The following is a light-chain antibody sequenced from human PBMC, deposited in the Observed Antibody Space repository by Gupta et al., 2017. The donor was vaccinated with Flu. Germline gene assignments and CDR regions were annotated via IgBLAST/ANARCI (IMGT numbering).Light chain of an antibody. V-gene: IGLV3-1*01. CDR1: KLGDKY. J-gene: IGLJ2*01. Sequence: SYELTPPPSLSASPGQTASITCSGDKLGDKYVCWYQQRPGQAPVLIIYQDNERPSGIPERFSGSNSGTTATLTISGTQAMDEADYYCQTWDSRIVVFGGGTKLTVL. CDR3: QTWDSRIVV. CDR2: QDN.